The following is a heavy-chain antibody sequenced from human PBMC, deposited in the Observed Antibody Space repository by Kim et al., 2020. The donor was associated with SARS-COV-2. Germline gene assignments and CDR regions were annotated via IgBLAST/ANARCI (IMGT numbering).Heavy chain of an antibody. CDR3: ARPISGGGDYSY. Sequence: SETLSLTCTVSGGSISGSGYYWGWIRQPPGKGLEWIGSIYHSGSTYYNPSLKSRVTISVDTSKNHFSLRLRSVTATDTAVYYCARPISGGGDYSYWGQGT. CDR1: GGSISGSGYY. D-gene: IGHD2-21*01. V-gene: IGHV4-39*02. CDR2: IYHSGST. J-gene: IGHJ4*02.